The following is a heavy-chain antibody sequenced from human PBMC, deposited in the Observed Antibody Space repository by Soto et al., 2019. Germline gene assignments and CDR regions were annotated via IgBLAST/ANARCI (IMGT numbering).Heavy chain of an antibody. CDR1: GGTFDAYT. V-gene: IGHV1-69*01. CDR3: ARLGTKAMDV. Sequence: QVQLVQSGAEVRKPGSSVRVSCKASGGTFDAYTITWVRQAPGQGLEWMGGIIPLFGTANYAQKFQGRVTITADESTTTAHMELSSLRSEDAAVYFCARLGTKAMDVWCQGTTVTISS. J-gene: IGHJ6*02. D-gene: IGHD2-2*01. CDR2: IIPLFGTA.